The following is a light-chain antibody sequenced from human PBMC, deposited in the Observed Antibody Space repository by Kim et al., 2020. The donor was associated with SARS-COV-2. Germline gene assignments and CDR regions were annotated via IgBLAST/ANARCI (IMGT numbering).Light chain of an antibody. CDR3: CSYTTSDTWV. J-gene: IGLJ2*01. CDR2: ADT. V-gene: IGLV2-23*01. CDR1: SIDVGGYNL. Sequence: GRSLTISFSGTSIDVGGYNLVSWYQQHPGEAPKVMIYADTRRPSGVSNRFSGSKSASTASLTISRLQAEDEADYYCCSYTTSDTWVFGGGTQLTVL.